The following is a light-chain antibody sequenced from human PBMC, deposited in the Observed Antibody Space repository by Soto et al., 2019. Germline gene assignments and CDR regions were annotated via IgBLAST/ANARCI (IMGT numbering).Light chain of an antibody. V-gene: IGKV1-39*01. CDR1: KTINTY. Sequence: DIQMTQSPSSLSASVGDRVTITCRASKTINTYLNWYQQTPGKAPKLLIYAAFSLHSGVPARFSGSASGTDFTLPISSLHPEDSATYFCQQSYITPPPFGRGTKVEL. CDR2: AAF. J-gene: IGKJ1*01. CDR3: QQSYITPPP.